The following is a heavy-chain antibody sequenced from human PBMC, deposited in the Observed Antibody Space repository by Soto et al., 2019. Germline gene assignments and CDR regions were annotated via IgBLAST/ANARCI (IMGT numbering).Heavy chain of an antibody. CDR1: GGSFSGYY. CDR2: INHSGST. J-gene: IGHJ5*02. Sequence: PSETLSLTCAVYGGSFSGYYWSWIRQPPGKGLEWIGEINHSGSTNYNPSLKSRVTISVDTSKNQFSLKLSSVTAADTAVYYCASAYDILTGYYKVSNWFDPWGQGTLVTVSS. CDR3: ASAYDILTGYYKVSNWFDP. D-gene: IGHD3-9*01. V-gene: IGHV4-34*01.